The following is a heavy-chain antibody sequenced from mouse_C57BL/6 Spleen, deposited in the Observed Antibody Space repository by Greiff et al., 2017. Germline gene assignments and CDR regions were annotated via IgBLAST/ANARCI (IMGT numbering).Heavy chain of an antibody. CDR2: IDPSDSYT. CDR1: GYTFTSYW. CDR3: ARGNYYGSSYGYFDY. V-gene: IGHV1-59*01. J-gene: IGHJ2*01. Sequence: VQLQQPGAELVRPGTSVKLSCKASGYTFTSYWMHWVKQRPGQGLEWIGVIDPSDSYTNYNQKFKGKATLTVDTSSSTAYMQLSSLTSEDSAVYYCARGNYYGSSYGYFDYWGQGTTLTVSS. D-gene: IGHD1-1*01.